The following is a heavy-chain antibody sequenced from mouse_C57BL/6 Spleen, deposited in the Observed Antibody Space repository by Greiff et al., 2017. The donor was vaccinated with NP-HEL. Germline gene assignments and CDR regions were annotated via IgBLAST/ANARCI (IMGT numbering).Heavy chain of an antibody. CDR1: GYAFSSSW. CDR3: ARAITTVVANGAY. Sequence: VQLQQSGPELVKPGASVKISCKASGYAFSSSWMNWVKQRPGKGLEWIGRIYPGDGDTNYNGKFKGKATLTADKSSSTAYMQLSSLTSEDSAVYFCARAITTVVANGAYWGQGTLGTVSA. D-gene: IGHD1-1*01. V-gene: IGHV1-82*01. CDR2: IYPGDGDT. J-gene: IGHJ3*01.